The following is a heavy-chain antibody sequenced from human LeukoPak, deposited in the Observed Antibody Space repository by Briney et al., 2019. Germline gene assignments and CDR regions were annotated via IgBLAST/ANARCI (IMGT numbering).Heavy chain of an antibody. V-gene: IGHV4-59*01. CDR3: ARDRAVVVPAAIGTRGTNYYYYGMDV. CDR1: GGSFSGYY. J-gene: IGHJ6*02. CDR2: IYYSGST. D-gene: IGHD2-2*01. Sequence: PSETLSLTCAVYGGSFSGYYWSWIRQPPGKGLEWIGYIYYSGSTNYNPSLKSRVTISVDTSKNQFSLKLSSVTAADTAVYYCARDRAVVVPAAIGTRGTNYYYYGMDVWGQGTTVTVSS.